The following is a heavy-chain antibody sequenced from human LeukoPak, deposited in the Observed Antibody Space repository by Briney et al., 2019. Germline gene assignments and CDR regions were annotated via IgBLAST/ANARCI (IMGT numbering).Heavy chain of an antibody. CDR3: VPLNWNPPGDFDR. CDR2: ISSSSSYI. D-gene: IGHD1-20*01. CDR1: GFTFSSYT. J-gene: IGHJ4*02. Sequence: KAGGSLRLSSAASGFTFSSYTMNWVRQAPGKGLEWVSSISSSSSYIYYADSVKGRFSISKDNAKNSLYLQMNSLRVEDTAVYYCVPLNWNPPGDFDRWGQGTLVTVSS. V-gene: IGHV3-21*01.